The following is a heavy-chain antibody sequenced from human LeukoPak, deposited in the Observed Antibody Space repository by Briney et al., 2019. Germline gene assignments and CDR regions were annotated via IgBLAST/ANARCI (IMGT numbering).Heavy chain of an antibody. CDR1: GFTFNSYW. CDR3: ARDSGHTGYDLLDY. Sequence: GGSLRLSCADSGFTFNSYWMGWVRQTPGKGLEWVANIKHDGSEKYYVDSVEGRFTISRDNAKNSLFLQMNSLRAEDTAVYYCARDSGHTGYDLLDYWGQGTLVTVSS. D-gene: IGHD5-12*01. V-gene: IGHV3-7*01. CDR2: IKHDGSEK. J-gene: IGHJ4*02.